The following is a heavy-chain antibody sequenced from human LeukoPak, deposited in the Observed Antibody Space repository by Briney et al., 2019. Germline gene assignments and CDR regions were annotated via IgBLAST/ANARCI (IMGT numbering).Heavy chain of an antibody. CDR2: IKQNGSEK. J-gene: IGHJ4*02. D-gene: IGHD2-2*01. CDR3: AREGLTCSSTSCYYFDY. CDR1: RFTFSSYW. Sequence: PGGSLRLSCAASRFTFSSYWMSWVRQAPGKGLEWVANIKQNGSEKYYVDSVKGRFTISRDNAKNSLYLQMNSQRAEDTAVYYCAREGLTCSSTSCYYFDYWGQGTLVTVSS. V-gene: IGHV3-7*01.